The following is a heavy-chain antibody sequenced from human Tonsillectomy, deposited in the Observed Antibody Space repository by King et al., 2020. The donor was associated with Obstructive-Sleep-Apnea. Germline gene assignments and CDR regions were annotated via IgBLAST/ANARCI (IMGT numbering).Heavy chain of an antibody. V-gene: IGHV1-18*04. CDR2: MTVFNGDA. CDR1: GYTFTSYS. D-gene: IGHD5-24*01. J-gene: IGHJ4*02. Sequence: QLVQAGAEVKKPGASVKVSCRASGYTFTSYSLGGVRQAPGQGLEWMGWMTVFNGDAIYAQTLQWRVTLTTDTSTNTAYMERRSLASEDTGVYYCARDRDGRGYFDYWGQGTLVTVSS. CDR3: ARDRDGRGYFDY.